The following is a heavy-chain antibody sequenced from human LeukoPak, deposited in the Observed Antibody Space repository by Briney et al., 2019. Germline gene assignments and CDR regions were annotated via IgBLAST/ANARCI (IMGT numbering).Heavy chain of an antibody. J-gene: IGHJ4*02. CDR1: GYSFRSYW. Sequence: GESLKISCKASGYSFRSYWIGWARQMPEKGLEWMGIIYPGDSETRYSPSFQGQVTISVDKSINTAYLQWSSLKASDTAMYYCARYAYDSSGYLGYWGQGTLATVSS. CDR3: ARYAYDSSGYLGY. CDR2: IYPGDSET. V-gene: IGHV5-51*01. D-gene: IGHD3-22*01.